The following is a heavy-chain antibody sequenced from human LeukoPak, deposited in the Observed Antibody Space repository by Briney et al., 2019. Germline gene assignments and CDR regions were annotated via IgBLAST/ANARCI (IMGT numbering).Heavy chain of an antibody. CDR1: GFTFSSYW. Sequence: GGSLRLSCAASGFTFSSYWMHWVRQAPGKGLVWVSRINSDGSSTSYADSVKGRFTISRDNAKNTLYLQMNSLRAEDTAVYYCAREFMRGAGTLAEYFQHWGQGTLVTVSS. J-gene: IGHJ1*01. V-gene: IGHV3-74*01. CDR3: AREFMRGAGTLAEYFQH. D-gene: IGHD1-26*01. CDR2: INSDGSST.